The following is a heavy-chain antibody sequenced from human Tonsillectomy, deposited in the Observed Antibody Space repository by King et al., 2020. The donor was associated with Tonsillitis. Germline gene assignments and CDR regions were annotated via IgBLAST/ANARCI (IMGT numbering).Heavy chain of an antibody. D-gene: IGHD4-23*01. Sequence: VQLVESGGGLLQPGGSLRLSCAASGFTFSSYAMSWVRQAPGKGLEWVSGISGSGGSSYYADSVKGRFTISRDNSKNTLYLQMNSLRAEDTAVYYCAKDSVVTPGWYFDLWGRGTLVTVSS. CDR2: ISGSGGSS. V-gene: IGHV3-23*04. CDR3: AKDSVVTPGWYFDL. J-gene: IGHJ2*01. CDR1: GFTFSSYA.